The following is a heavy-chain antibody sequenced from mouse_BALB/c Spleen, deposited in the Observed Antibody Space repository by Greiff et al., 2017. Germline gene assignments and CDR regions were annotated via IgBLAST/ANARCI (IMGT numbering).Heavy chain of an antibody. V-gene: IGHV1-5*01. CDR1: GYTFTSYW. J-gene: IGHJ1*01. D-gene: IGHD1-1*01. CDR2: IYPGNSDT. CDR3: ARPYYGSSYWYFDV. Sequence: VQLKQSGTVLARPGASVKMSCKASGYTFTSYWMHWVKQRPGQGLEWIGAIYPGNSDTSYNQKFKGKAKLTAVTSTSTAYMELSSLTSEDSAVYYCARPYYGSSYWYFDVWGAGTTVTVSS.